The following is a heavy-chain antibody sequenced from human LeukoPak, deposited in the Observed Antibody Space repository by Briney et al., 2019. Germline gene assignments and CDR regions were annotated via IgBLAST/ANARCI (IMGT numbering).Heavy chain of an antibody. CDR3: AKGGLSRATFAFDL. CDR1: GGTLRNYG. J-gene: IGHJ3*01. CDR2: IIPMSGIV. Sequence: SVTVSCKASGGTLRNYGISWVRQAPGQGLEWMGRIIPMSGIVNYPQEFQGRVTITADKSTSTAYMDLSSLRADDTAVYYCAKGGLSRATFAFDLWGQGTMVTVSS. V-gene: IGHV1-69*04. D-gene: IGHD2/OR15-2a*01.